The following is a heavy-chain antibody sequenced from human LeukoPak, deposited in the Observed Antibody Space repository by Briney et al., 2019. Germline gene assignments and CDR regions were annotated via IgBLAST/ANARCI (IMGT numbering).Heavy chain of an antibody. D-gene: IGHD3-10*01. CDR3: ASSLWSSDY. J-gene: IGHJ4*01. CDR1: GGSISSSSYY. V-gene: IGHV4-39*07. Sequence: PSETLSLTCTVSGGSISSSSYYWGWIRQPPGKGLEWIGSIYYSGSTYYNPSLKSRVTISVDTSKNQFSLKLSSVTAADTAVYYCASSLWSSDYWGQGTLVTVSS. CDR2: IYYSGST.